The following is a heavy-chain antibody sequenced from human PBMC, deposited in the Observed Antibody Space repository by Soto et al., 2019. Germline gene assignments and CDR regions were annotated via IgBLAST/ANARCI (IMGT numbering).Heavy chain of an antibody. D-gene: IGHD1-26*01. CDR1: GGTFSSYA. V-gene: IGHV1-69*01. J-gene: IGHJ6*02. CDR3: ARDIIVGATGYYYGMDV. CDR2: IIPIFGTA. Sequence: QVQLVQSGAEVQKPGSSVKVSCKASGGTFSSYAISWVRQAPGQGLEWMGGIIPIFGTANYAQKFQGRVTITADESTSTAYMELSSLRSEDTAVYYCARDIIVGATGYYYGMDVWGQGTTVTVSS.